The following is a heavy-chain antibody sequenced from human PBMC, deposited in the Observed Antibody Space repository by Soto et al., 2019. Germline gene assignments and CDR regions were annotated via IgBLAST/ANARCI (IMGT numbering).Heavy chain of an antibody. Sequence: ASGPTLVNPTQTLTLTCTFSGFSLSTSALRVAWIRQPPGKALEWLARIDWDNDKFYSTSLKTRLTVSKDTSKNQVVLTMTNMDPVDTATYYCARMSLQGFFDYWGPGTPVTVSS. J-gene: IGHJ4*02. V-gene: IGHV2-70*04. D-gene: IGHD3-16*02. CDR2: IDWDNDK. CDR3: ARMSLQGFFDY. CDR1: GFSLSTSALR.